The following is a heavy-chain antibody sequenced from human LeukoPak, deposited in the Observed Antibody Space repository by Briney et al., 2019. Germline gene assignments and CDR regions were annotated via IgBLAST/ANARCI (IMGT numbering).Heavy chain of an antibody. V-gene: IGHV3-30*04. Sequence: PGRSLRLSCAASGFTFSSYAMHWVRQAPGKGLEWVAVISYDGSNKYYADSVKGRFTISRDNSKNTLYLQMNSLRAEDTAVYYCARDRMAWWLRTLVNWGQGTLVTVSS. CDR2: ISYDGSNK. CDR3: ARDRMAWWLRTLVN. J-gene: IGHJ4*02. CDR1: GFTFSSYA. D-gene: IGHD5-12*01.